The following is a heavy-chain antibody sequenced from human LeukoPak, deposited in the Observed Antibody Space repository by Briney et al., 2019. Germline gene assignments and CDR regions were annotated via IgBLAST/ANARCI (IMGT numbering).Heavy chain of an antibody. Sequence: GGSLRLSCAASGFTFSSYEMNWVRQAPGKGLEWVSYISSSGSTIYYADSVKGRFTISRDNAKNSLYLQMNSLRAEDTAVYYCARADYYDSSGYYRDDYWGQGALVTVSS. V-gene: IGHV3-48*03. CDR2: ISSSGSTI. J-gene: IGHJ4*02. CDR3: ARADYYDSSGYYRDDY. CDR1: GFTFSSYE. D-gene: IGHD3-22*01.